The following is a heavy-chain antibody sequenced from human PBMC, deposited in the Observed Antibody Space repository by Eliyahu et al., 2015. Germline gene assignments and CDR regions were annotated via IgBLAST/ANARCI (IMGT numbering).Heavy chain of an antibody. CDR1: GFXFGVMA. CDR3: AKPGTFITAYFDS. J-gene: IGHJ4*02. D-gene: IGHD1-14*01. V-gene: IGHV3-30*02. Sequence: QVMLVESGGGVVQPGGXXRLSCAAXGFXFGVMACXWVRQAPGKGLEWVASIRYDISKTYYLDSVKGRFTISRDNSKNAVFLQMNSLRPEDTAMYYCAKPGTFITAYFDSWGQGAQVTVSS. CDR2: IRYDISKT.